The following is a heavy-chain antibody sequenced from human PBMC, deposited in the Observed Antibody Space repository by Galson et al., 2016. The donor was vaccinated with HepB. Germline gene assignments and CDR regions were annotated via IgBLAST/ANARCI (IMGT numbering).Heavy chain of an antibody. J-gene: IGHJ4*02. V-gene: IGHV2-5*02. CDR1: GFSLSTSGVG. CDR3: AHIPRAGNSSFQY. Sequence: PALVKPTQTLTLTCTLSGFSLSTSGVGVGWIRQPPGKALEWLALIYWDDDKRYRPSLKSRLTITKGTSKNQVALTMTNTDPVDTAPYYCAHIPRAGNSSFQYWGQGTLVTVSS. CDR2: IYWDDDK. D-gene: IGHD6-19*01.